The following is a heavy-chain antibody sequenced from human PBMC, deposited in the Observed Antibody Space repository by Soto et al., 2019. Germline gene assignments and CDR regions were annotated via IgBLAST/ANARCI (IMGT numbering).Heavy chain of an antibody. CDR2: VSHDGRNT. CDR1: GFTFSDYA. V-gene: IGHV3-30*18. J-gene: IGHJ4*02. D-gene: IGHD6-19*01. Sequence: GGSLRLSCAASGFTFSDYAMHWVRQAPGKGLEWVAVVSHDGRNTHYADSVKGRFTISRDSSKNTASLKMTSLRAEDTAVYYCAKGGRQWLVTSDFNYWGQGALVTVSS. CDR3: AKGGRQWLVTSDFNY.